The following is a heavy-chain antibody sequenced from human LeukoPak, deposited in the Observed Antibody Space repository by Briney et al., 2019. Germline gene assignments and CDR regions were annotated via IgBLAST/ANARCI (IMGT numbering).Heavy chain of an antibody. CDR1: GFTVSSNY. CDR3: ARGMVRGYYYYGMDV. D-gene: IGHD3-10*01. CDR2: IYSGGST. V-gene: IGHV3-53*01. Sequence: GGSLRLSCAASGFTVSSNYMSWVRQAPGKGLEWVSVIYSGGSTYYADSVKGRFTISRDNSKNTLYLQMNSLRAEDTAVYYCARGMVRGYYYYGMDVWGQGTTVTVSS. J-gene: IGHJ6*02.